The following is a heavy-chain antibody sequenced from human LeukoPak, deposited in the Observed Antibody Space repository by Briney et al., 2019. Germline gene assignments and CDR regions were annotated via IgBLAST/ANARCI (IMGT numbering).Heavy chain of an antibody. Sequence: GGSLRLSCAASGFTFSSYGMHWVRQAPGKGLEWVAFIRYDGSNKYYADSVKGRFTISRDNSKNTLYLQMNSLRAEDTAVYYCAKDLATVTPYSDYWGQGTLVTVSS. D-gene: IGHD4-11*01. J-gene: IGHJ4*02. CDR3: AKDLATVTPYSDY. CDR2: IRYDGSNK. V-gene: IGHV3-30*02. CDR1: GFTFSSYG.